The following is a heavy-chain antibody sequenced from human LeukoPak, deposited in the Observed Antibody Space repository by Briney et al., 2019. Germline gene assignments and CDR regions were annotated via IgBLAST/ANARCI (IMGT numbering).Heavy chain of an antibody. Sequence: GGSLRLSCAASGFTFSSYWMSWVRQAPGKGLEWVANIKQDGSEKYYVDSVKGRFTISRDNAKNSLYLQMNSLRAEDTAVYYCARVSSQPYYSSRAVVRYYYYYYMDVWGKGTTVTISS. CDR2: IKQDGSEK. D-gene: IGHD6-13*01. V-gene: IGHV3-7*01. CDR1: GFTFSSYW. J-gene: IGHJ6*03. CDR3: ARVSSQPYYSSRAVVRYYYYYYMDV.